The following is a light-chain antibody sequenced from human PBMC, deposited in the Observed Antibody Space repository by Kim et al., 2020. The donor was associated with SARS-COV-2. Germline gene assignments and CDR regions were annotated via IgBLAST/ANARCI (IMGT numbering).Light chain of an antibody. CDR2: QDT. V-gene: IGLV3-1*01. CDR1: KLGDKY. CDR3: QAWDSGTVM. J-gene: IGLJ3*02. Sequence: SYELTQPPSVSVSPGQTASITCSGDKLGDKYACWYQQKPGQSPVLVIHQDTKRPSGIPERFSGSNSENTATLTISGTQAMDEADYYCQAWDSGTVMFGGGTQLTVL.